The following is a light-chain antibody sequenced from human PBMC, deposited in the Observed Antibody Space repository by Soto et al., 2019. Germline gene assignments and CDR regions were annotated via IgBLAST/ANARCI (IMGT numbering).Light chain of an antibody. CDR1: ESISNF. J-gene: IGKJ1*01. CDR2: KAS. Sequence: DIQMTQSPSTLSASVGDRVTITCRASESISNFLAWYQQKPGKAPNLLIYKASSLESGVPSRFSGSGSGTEFTLTISSLQPGDFATYYCQPYNSYSRTFGQGTKVDIK. CDR3: QPYNSYSRT. V-gene: IGKV1-5*03.